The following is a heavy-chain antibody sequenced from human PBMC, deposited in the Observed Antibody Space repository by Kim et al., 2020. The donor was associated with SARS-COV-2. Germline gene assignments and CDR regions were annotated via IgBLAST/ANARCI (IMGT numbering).Heavy chain of an antibody. J-gene: IGHJ6*02. CDR3: ARELWAMDV. CDR2: IWFDESKR. D-gene: IGHD3-16*01. Sequence: GGSLRLSCTASGFPFSSYVMHWVRQAPGKGLEWVALIWFDESKRHYADSVKGRFTISRDNSKNTLYLQINSLRAEDTAVYYCARELWAMDVWGQGTTVTVSS. CDR1: GFPFSSYV. V-gene: IGHV3-33*08.